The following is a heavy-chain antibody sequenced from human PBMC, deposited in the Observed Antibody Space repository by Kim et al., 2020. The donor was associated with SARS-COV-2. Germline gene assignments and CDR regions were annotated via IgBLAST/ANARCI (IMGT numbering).Heavy chain of an antibody. D-gene: IGHD3-10*01. V-gene: IGHV6-1*01. CDR3: AREAYYGSGSYDGSYYFDY. Sequence: SQTLSLTCAISGDSVSSNSAAWNWIRQSPSRGLEWLGRTYYRSKWYNDYAVSVKSRITINPDTSKNQFSLQLNSVTPEDTAVYYCAREAYYGSGSYDGSYYFDYWGQGTLVTVSS. CDR2: TYYRSKWYN. J-gene: IGHJ4*02. CDR1: GDSVSSNSAA.